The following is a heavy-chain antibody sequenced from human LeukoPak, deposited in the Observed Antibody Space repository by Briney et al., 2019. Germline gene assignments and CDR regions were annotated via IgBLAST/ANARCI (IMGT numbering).Heavy chain of an antibody. CDR2: ISAYNGNT. CDR1: GYTFTSYG. CDR3: ARDRRYDFWSGSLDAFDI. J-gene: IGHJ3*02. D-gene: IGHD3-3*01. Sequence: ASVKVSCKASGYTFTSYGISWVRQAPGQGLEWMGWISAYNGNTNYAQKLQGRVTMTTDTSTNTAYMELRSLRSDDTAVYYCARDRRYDFWSGSLDAFDIWGQGTMVTVSS. V-gene: IGHV1-18*01.